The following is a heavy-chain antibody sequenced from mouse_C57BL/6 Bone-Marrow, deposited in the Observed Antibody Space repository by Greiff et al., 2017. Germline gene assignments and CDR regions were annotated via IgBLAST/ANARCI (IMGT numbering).Heavy chain of an antibody. CDR1: GYTFTSCG. CDR3: ARFRSSWFAY. D-gene: IGHD3-2*02. CDR2: IYPRSGNT. Sequence: QVQLKESGAELARPGASVKLSCKASGYTFTSCGISWVKQRTGQGLEWSGEIYPRSGNTYYNEKFKGKATLTADKSSSTAYMELRSLTSEDSAVYFCARFRSSWFAYWGQGTLVTVSA. J-gene: IGHJ3*01. V-gene: IGHV1-81*01.